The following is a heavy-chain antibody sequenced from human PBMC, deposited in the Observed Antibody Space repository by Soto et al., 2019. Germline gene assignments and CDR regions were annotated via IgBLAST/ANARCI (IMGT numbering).Heavy chain of an antibody. V-gene: IGHV1-69*06. Sequence: QVQLVQSGAEVKKPGSSVKVSCKASGGTFSSYAISWVRQAPGQGLEWMGGIIPIFGTANYAQKFQGRVTITADKSTSTAYMELSSLRSEDTAVYYCARDLVEMATITHYYYGMDVWGQGTTVTVSS. J-gene: IGHJ6*02. CDR1: GGTFSSYA. CDR3: ARDLVEMATITHYYYGMDV. D-gene: IGHD4-4*01. CDR2: IIPIFGTA.